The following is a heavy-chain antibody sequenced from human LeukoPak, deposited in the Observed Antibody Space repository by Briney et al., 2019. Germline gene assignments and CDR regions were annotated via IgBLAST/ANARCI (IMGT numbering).Heavy chain of an antibody. CDR1: GGSISSYY. D-gene: IGHD3-10*01. J-gene: IGHJ4*02. V-gene: IGHV4-59*12. Sequence: SETLSLTCTVSGGSISSYYWSWIRQPPGKGLEWIGYIYYSGSTNYNPSLKSRVTISVDTSKNQFSLKLSSVTAADTAVYYCARSPNLVWFGESHLGFDYWGQGTLVTVSP. CDR3: ARSPNLVWFGESHLGFDY. CDR2: IYYSGST.